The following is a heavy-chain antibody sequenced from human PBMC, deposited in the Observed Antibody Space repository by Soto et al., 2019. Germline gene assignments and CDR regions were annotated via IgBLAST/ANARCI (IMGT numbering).Heavy chain of an antibody. D-gene: IGHD3-16*01. Sequence: SETLSLTCTVSGGSISSGGYYCSWIRQHPGKGLEWIGYIYYSGSTYYNPSLKSRVSISVDTSKNQFSLKLSSVTAADTAVYYCALRLGDPGRFYFDYWGQGTLVTVSS. CDR1: GGSISSGGYY. J-gene: IGHJ4*02. CDR3: ALRLGDPGRFYFDY. CDR2: IYYSGST. V-gene: IGHV4-31*03.